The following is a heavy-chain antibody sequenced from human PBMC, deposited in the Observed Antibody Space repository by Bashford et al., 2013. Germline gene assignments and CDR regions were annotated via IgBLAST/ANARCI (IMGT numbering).Heavy chain of an antibody. J-gene: IGHJ3*02. D-gene: IGHD1-26*01. CDR3: VRTLRSYFLKDAFHI. V-gene: IGHV5-51*01. CDR2: ISPGDSHT. Sequence: WVRQMPGKGLEWMGIISPGDSHTKYGPSFQGQVTISADKSISTAYLQWSSLKASDTAVYYCVRTLRSYFLKDAFHIWGQGT.